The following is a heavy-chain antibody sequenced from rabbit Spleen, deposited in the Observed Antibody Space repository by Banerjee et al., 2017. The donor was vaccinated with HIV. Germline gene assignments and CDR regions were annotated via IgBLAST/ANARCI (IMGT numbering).Heavy chain of an antibody. CDR2: INTYTGKA. D-gene: IGHD8-1*01. J-gene: IGHJ6*01. V-gene: IGHV1S45*01. CDR1: GFPFSEKAV. Sequence: QEQLVESGGGLVKPGASLTLTCKASGFPFSEKAVMCWVRQVPGKGLQWIACINTYTGKAVYATWANGRFTVSRTSSTTVTLQMTSLTAADTATYFCARDSGSSFSSYGMDLWGPGTLVTVS. CDR3: ARDSGSSFSSYGMDL.